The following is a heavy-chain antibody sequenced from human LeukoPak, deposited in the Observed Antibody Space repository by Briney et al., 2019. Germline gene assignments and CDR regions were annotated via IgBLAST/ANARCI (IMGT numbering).Heavy chain of an antibody. CDR1: GFTFSDYY. D-gene: IGHD3-10*01. CDR2: ISSSSSYT. Sequence: GGSLRLSCAASGFTFSDYYMSWIRQAPGKGLEWVSYISSSSSYTNYADSVKGRFTISRDNGKNSLYLQMNRPRAEDTAVYDCARVRSGSPGDYYGMDVWGQGTTVTVSS. V-gene: IGHV3-11*05. J-gene: IGHJ6*02. CDR3: ARVRSGSPGDYYGMDV.